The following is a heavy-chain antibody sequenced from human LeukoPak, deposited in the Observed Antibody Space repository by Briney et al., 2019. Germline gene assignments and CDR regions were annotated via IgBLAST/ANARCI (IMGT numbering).Heavy chain of an antibody. CDR3: ARDRNLRAFDY. CDR2: INPNSGDT. D-gene: IGHD4-17*01. J-gene: IGHJ4*02. Sequence: ASVKVSCKASGYTFTGYHMHWVRQAPGQGLEWMGRINPNSGDTNYAQKFQGRVTMTRDTSTSTVYMELSSLRSEDTAVYYCARDRNLRAFDYWGQGTLVTVSS. V-gene: IGHV1-2*06. CDR1: GYTFTGYH.